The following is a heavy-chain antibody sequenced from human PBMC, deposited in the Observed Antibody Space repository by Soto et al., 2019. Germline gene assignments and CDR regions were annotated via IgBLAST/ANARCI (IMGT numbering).Heavy chain of an antibody. J-gene: IGHJ4*02. Sequence: QVQLVESGGGVVQPGRSLRLSCAASGFSFSSYGMHWVRQAPGKGLEWVAVISYDGPNKYYADSVKGRFTISRDNSKNTLYLQMNSLRGEDTAVYFCAKSGPRAYTWNDVEWWGQGIMVTVSS. D-gene: IGHD1-20*01. V-gene: IGHV3-30*18. CDR1: GFSFSSYG. CDR2: ISYDGPNK. CDR3: AKSGPRAYTWNDVEW.